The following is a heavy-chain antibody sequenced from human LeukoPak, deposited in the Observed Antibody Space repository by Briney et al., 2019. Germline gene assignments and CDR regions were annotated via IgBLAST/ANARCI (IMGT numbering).Heavy chain of an antibody. CDR2: ISYDGSNK. CDR1: GFTFSSYG. CDR3: AKDRRALYSIAAAGTFDY. Sequence: GGSLRLSCAASGFTFSSYGMHWVRQAPGKGREWVGVISYDGSNKYYADSVKGRFTISRDNSKNTLYLQMNSLRAEDTAVYYCAKDRRALYSIAAAGTFDYCGQGTLVTVSS. J-gene: IGHJ4*02. D-gene: IGHD6-13*01. V-gene: IGHV3-30*18.